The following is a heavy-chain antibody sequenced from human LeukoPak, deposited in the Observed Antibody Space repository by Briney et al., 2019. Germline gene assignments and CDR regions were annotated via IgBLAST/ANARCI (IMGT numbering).Heavy chain of an antibody. Sequence: SQTLSLTCAISGYSVSSNSAAWNWIRQSPSRGLEWLGRTYYRSKWYNDYAVSVKSRITINPDTSKNQFSLQLNSVTPEDTAVYYCVRDLTVTTLRWFDPWGQGTLVTVSS. CDR2: TYYRSKWYN. CDR3: VRDLTVTTLRWFDP. J-gene: IGHJ5*02. D-gene: IGHD4-17*01. CDR1: GYSVSSNSAA. V-gene: IGHV6-1*01.